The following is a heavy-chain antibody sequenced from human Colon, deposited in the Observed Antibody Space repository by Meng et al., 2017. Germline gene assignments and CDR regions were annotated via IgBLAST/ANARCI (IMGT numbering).Heavy chain of an antibody. V-gene: IGHV4-61*01. CDR1: GGSVSSGSYY. CDR2: IYYTGST. Sequence: ESGLGRVRPSETLSLTCTVSGGSVSSGSYYWSWIRQPPGKGLEWIGYIYYTGSTNYNPSLKSRVTISVDTSKNQFSLKLSSVTAADTAVYYCARGPLDYWGQGTLVTVSS. J-gene: IGHJ4*02. CDR3: ARGPLDY.